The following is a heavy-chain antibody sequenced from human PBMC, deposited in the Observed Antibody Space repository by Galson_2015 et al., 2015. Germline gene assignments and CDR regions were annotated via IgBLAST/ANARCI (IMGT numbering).Heavy chain of an antibody. J-gene: IGHJ4*02. CDR3: AKVGDGAGYFDY. V-gene: IGHV1-46*01. CDR2: INPSGGST. CDR1: GYTFTSYY. D-gene: IGHD3-16*01. Sequence: SVKVSCKASGYTFTSYYMHWVRQAPGQGLEWMGIINPSGGSTSYAQKFQGRVTMTRDTSTSTVYMELSSLRSADTAVYYCAKVGDGAGYFDYWGQGTLVTVSS.